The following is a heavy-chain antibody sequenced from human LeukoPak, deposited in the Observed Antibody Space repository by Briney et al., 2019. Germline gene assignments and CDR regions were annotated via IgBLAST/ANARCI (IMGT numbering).Heavy chain of an antibody. V-gene: IGHV1-8*01. CDR2: MNPNSGNT. J-gene: IGHJ4*02. CDR1: GYTFTSYE. D-gene: IGHD4-17*01. Sequence: ASVKVSCEASGYTFTSYEINWVRQATGQGLEWMGWMNPNSGNTGYAQKFQGRVTLTRNTSISTAYMELSSLRSEDTAVYYCARINDYGDSDFDYWGQGTLVTVSS. CDR3: ARINDYGDSDFDY.